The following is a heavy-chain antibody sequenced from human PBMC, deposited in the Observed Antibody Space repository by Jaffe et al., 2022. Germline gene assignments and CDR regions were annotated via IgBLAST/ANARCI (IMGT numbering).Heavy chain of an antibody. Sequence: QVQLQESGPGLVKPSETLSLTCAVSGYSISSGYYWGWIRQPPGKGLEWIGSIYHSGSTYYNPSLKSRVTISVDTSKNQFSLKLSSVTAADTAVYYCARRDEREKLGTQQLGLRGDAFDIWGQGTMVTVSS. D-gene: IGHD6-13*01. CDR3: ARRDEREKLGTQQLGLRGDAFDI. J-gene: IGHJ3*02. V-gene: IGHV4-38-2*01. CDR2: IYHSGST. CDR1: GYSISSGYY.